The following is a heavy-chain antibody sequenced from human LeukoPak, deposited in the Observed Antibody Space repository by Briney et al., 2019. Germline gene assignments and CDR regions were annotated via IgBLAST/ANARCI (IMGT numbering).Heavy chain of an antibody. D-gene: IGHD1-26*01. J-gene: IGHJ4*02. CDR3: TKRVKYGGTWDHFAD. CDR1: GFTFDNYR. CDR2: VNADGGNT. Sequence: GGSLRLSCAASGFTFDNYRMSWVRQAPGKGLEWASTVNADGGNTYYAASVKGRFTISRDNSKSTLILQMNSLRVEDTALYYCTKRVKYGGTWDHFADWGQGTLVTVSS. V-gene: IGHV3-23*01.